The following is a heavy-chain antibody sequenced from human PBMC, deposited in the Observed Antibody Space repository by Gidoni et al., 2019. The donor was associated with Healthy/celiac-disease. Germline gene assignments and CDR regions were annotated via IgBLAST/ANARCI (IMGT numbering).Heavy chain of an antibody. Sequence: QVQLVESGGGVVQPGRSLRLSCAASGFTFSSYGMHWVRQAPGKGLEWVAVISYDGSNKYYADSVKGRFTISRDNSKNTLYLQMNSLRAEDTAVYYCAKDLSPNEGFDYWGQGTLVTVSS. D-gene: IGHD1-1*01. CDR2: ISYDGSNK. CDR3: AKDLSPNEGFDY. V-gene: IGHV3-30*18. CDR1: GFTFSSYG. J-gene: IGHJ4*02.